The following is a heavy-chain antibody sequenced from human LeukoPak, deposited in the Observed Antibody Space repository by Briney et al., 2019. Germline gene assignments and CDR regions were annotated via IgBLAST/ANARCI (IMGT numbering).Heavy chain of an antibody. CDR2: INSDESTT. CDR3: ANHPFGGVIAYFDY. D-gene: IGHD3-16*02. J-gene: IGHJ4*02. V-gene: IGHV3-74*01. CDR1: VFTYSNYW. Sequence: GGSLRLSCAASVFTYSNYWMHWVRQAPGKGLVWVSRINSDESTTTYADSAKGRFTISRDNAKNSLYLQMNSLRAEDTAVYYCANHPFGGVIAYFDYWGQGNLVTVSS.